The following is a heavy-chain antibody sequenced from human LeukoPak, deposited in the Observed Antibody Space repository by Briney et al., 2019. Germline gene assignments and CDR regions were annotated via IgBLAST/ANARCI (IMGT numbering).Heavy chain of an antibody. CDR3: ARDLYYYDSSGRFDP. J-gene: IGHJ5*02. CDR1: GFTFSSYG. Sequence: GGSLRLSCAASGFTFSSYGMHWVRQAPGKGLEWVAVIWYDGSNKYYADSVKGRFTISRDNSKNTLYLQMNSLRAEDTAVYYCARDLYYYDSSGRFDPWGQGTLVTVSS. CDR2: IWYDGSNK. D-gene: IGHD3-22*01. V-gene: IGHV3-33*01.